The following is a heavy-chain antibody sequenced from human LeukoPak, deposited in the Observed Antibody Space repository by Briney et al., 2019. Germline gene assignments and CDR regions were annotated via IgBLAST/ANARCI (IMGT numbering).Heavy chain of an antibody. J-gene: IGHJ3*02. CDR3: ARDPWRAVAGTAAFDI. D-gene: IGHD6-19*01. V-gene: IGHV3-21*01. CDR1: GFTFSSYS. Sequence: GGSLRLSCAASGFTFSSYSMNWVRQAPGKGLEWVSSISSSSSYIYYADSVKGRFTISRDNAKNSLYLQMNSLRAEDTAVYYCARDPWRAVAGTAAFDIWAKGQWSPSLQ. CDR2: ISSSSSYI.